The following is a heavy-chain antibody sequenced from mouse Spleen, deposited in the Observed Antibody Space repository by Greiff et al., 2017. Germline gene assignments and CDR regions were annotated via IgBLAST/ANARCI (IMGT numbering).Heavy chain of an antibody. D-gene: IGHD2-2*01. CDR1: GYTFTDYT. V-gene: IGHV1-22*01. J-gene: IGHJ2*01. Sequence: VQLQQSGPELVKPGASVKMSCKASGYTFTDYTMHWVKQSHGKSLEWIGYINPNNGGTSYNQKFKGKATLTVNKSSSTAYMELRSLTSEDSAVYYCARGYDGPYYMDYWGQGTTLTVSS. CDR2: INPNNGGT. CDR3: ARGYDGPYYMDY.